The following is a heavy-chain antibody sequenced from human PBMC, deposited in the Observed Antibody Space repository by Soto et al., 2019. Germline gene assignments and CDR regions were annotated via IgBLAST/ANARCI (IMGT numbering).Heavy chain of an antibody. J-gene: IGHJ4*02. CDR3: ASLGYYDSSGYYGTDFDY. D-gene: IGHD3-22*01. Sequence: PSETLSLTCAVSGGSISSSNWWSWVRQSPGKGLEWIGEIYHSGSTNYNPSLKSRVTISVDKSKNQFSLKLNSVTAADTAVYYCASLGYYDSSGYYGTDFDYWGQGTLVTVS. CDR2: IYHSGST. CDR1: GGSISSSNW. V-gene: IGHV4-4*02.